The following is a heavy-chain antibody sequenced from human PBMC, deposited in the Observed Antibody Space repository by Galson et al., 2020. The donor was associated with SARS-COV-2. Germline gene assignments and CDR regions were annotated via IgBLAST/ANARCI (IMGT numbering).Heavy chain of an antibody. D-gene: IGHD7-27*01. CDR2: ITGSGGTT. J-gene: IGHJ4*02. CDR3: AKKIPGARGYFDY. V-gene: IGHV3-23*01. Sequence: GGSLRLSCAASGFTFSSYAMTWVRQAPGKGLEWVSGITGSGGTTHYADSVKGRSTVSRDNSKNTLYLQMNSLRAEDTAVYYCAKKIPGARGYFDYWGQGTLVTVSS. CDR1: GFTFSSYA.